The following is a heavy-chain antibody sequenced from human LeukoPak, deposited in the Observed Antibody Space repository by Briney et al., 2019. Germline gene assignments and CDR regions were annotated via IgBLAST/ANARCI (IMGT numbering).Heavy chain of an antibody. CDR2: ISSSSSYI. J-gene: IGHJ6*03. V-gene: IGHV3-21*01. Sequence: GGSLRLSCAASGFTFSSYSMNWVRQAPGKGLGWVSSISSSSSYIYYADSVKGRFTISRDNAKNSLYLQMNSLRAEDTAVYYCARNPNYYYYYMDVWGKGTTVTVSS. CDR3: ARNPNYYYYYMDV. CDR1: GFTFSSYS.